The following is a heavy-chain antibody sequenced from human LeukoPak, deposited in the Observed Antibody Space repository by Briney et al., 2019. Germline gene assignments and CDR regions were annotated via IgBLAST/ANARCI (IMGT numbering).Heavy chain of an antibody. CDR3: ARRSQTQIQLWLGQNGMDV. CDR2: ICSSGSTI. CDR1: GFTFSDYY. D-gene: IGHD5-18*01. V-gene: IGHV3-11*01. J-gene: IGHJ6*02. Sequence: GGSLRLSCAASGFTFSDYYMSWIRQAPGKGLEWVSYICSSGSTIYYADSVKSRFTISRDNAKNSLYLQMNSLRAEDTAVYYCARRSQTQIQLWLGQNGMDVWGQGTTVTVSS.